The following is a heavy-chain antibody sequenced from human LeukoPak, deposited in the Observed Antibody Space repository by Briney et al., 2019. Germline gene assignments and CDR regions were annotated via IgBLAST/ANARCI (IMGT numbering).Heavy chain of an antibody. J-gene: IGHJ3*02. CDR3: AKGLFSGSYYFDAFDI. CDR2: IRYDGSNK. V-gene: IGHV3-30*02. CDR1: GFTFSNYP. Sequence: GGSLRLSCVASGFTFSNYPMHWVRQAPGKGLEWVAFIRYDGSNKYYADSVKGRFTISRDNSKNTLYLQMNSLRAEDTAVYYCAKGLFSGSYYFDAFDIWGQGTMVTVSS. D-gene: IGHD3-10*01.